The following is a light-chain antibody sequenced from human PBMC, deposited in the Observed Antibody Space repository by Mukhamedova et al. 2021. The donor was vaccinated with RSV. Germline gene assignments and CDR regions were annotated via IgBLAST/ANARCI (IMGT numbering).Light chain of an antibody. Sequence: WYQRRVHGKAPKLLIYRASTLESGVPSRFSGSGSGTEFTLTISSLQPDDFATYYCQQYSSYCTFXQGTKLEI. J-gene: IGKJ2*02. CDR2: RAS. V-gene: IGKV1-5*03. CDR3: QQYSSYCT.